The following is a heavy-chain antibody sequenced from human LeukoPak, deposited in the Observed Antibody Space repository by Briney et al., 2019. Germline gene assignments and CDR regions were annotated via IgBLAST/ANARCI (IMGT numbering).Heavy chain of an antibody. CDR2: IYYSGST. J-gene: IGHJ4*02. CDR1: GGSISSYY. Sequence: SETLSLTCTVSGGSISSYYWSWIRQPPGKGLEWIGYIYYSGSTYYNPSLKSRVTISVDTSKNQFSLKLSSVTAADTAVYYCARTTVTMDLADYWGQGTLVTVSS. D-gene: IGHD4-17*01. CDR3: ARTTVTMDLADY. V-gene: IGHV4-30-4*01.